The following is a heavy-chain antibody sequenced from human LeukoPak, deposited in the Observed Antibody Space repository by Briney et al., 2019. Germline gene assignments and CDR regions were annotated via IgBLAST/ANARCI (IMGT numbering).Heavy chain of an antibody. D-gene: IGHD6-19*01. J-gene: IGHJ4*02. V-gene: IGHV3-66*02. CDR3: ARNRSSGWYDFDY. CDR1: GFTVSSNY. Sequence: GGSLRLSCAASGFTVSSNYMSWVRQAPGKGLEWVSVIYSGGSTYYADSVKGRFTISRDNSKNTLYLQMNSLGAEDTAVYYCARNRSSGWYDFDYWGQGTLVTVSS. CDR2: IYSGGST.